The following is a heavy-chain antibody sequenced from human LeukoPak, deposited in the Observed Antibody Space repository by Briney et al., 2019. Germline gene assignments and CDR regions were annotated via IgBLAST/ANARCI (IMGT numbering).Heavy chain of an antibody. CDR3: ADSGCYYYFDD. Sequence: PSETLSLTCSVSGGSINSNNYYWGWIRQPPGKGLEWIGTMYYGGSTYYNPSLKSRVTISVDTSKNQFSLRLNSVTAADTAVYFCADSGCYYYFDDWGQGTLVTVSS. CDR2: MYYGGST. D-gene: IGHD3-10*01. CDR1: GGSINSNNYY. V-gene: IGHV4-39*01. J-gene: IGHJ4*02.